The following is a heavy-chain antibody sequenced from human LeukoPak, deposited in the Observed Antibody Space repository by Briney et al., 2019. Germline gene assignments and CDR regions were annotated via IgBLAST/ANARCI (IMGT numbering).Heavy chain of an antibody. CDR2: IYSGGST. V-gene: IGHV3-53*01. CDR3: ARGARTVTAPFDY. Sequence: GGSLRLSCAASGFTVSSNYMSWIRQDPEKGLEWVSVIYSGGSTYYADSVKGRFTISRDNSKNTLYLQMNSLRAEDTAVYYCARGARTVTAPFDYWGQGTLVTVSS. CDR1: GFTVSSNY. D-gene: IGHD4-17*01. J-gene: IGHJ4*02.